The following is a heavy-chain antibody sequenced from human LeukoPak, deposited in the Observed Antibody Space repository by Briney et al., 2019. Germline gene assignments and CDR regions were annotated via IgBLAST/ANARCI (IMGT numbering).Heavy chain of an antibody. CDR2: FNHSGST. J-gene: IGHJ6*03. D-gene: IGHD5-18*01. Sequence: PGGSLRLSCAASGFTFSSYAMTWIRQPPGKGLEWIGEFNHSGSTNYNPSLKSRVTISVDTSKNQFSLKLTSVTAADTAVYYARVRLPPYYYYYYYMDVWGKGTTVTVSS. CDR3: RVRLPPYYYYYYYMDV. CDR1: GFTFSSYA. V-gene: IGHV4-34*08.